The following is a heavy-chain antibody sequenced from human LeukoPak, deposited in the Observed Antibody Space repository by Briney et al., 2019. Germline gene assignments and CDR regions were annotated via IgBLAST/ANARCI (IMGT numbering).Heavy chain of an antibody. D-gene: IGHD2-15*01. V-gene: IGHV3-23*01. CDR1: GFTFSSYA. Sequence: GGSLRLSCAASGFTFSSYAMSWVRQAPGKGLEWVSAISGSGGSTYYADSVKGRFTISRDTSKSTLYLQMNSLRAEDTAVYYCATISGGRDDYWGQGTLVTVSS. CDR3: ATISGGRDDY. CDR2: ISGSGGST. J-gene: IGHJ4*02.